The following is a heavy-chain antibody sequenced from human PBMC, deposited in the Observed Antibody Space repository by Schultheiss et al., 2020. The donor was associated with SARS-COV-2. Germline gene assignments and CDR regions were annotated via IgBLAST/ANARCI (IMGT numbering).Heavy chain of an antibody. V-gene: IGHV4-30-2*01. CDR3: ARDRNIVVVPAAFDDQYYYYYYGMDV. J-gene: IGHJ6*02. D-gene: IGHD2-2*01. CDR1: GGSISSGGYS. CDR2: IYHSGST. Sequence: SETLSLTCAVSGGSISSGGYSWSWIRQPPGKGLEWIGYIYHSGSTYYNPSLKSRVTISVDRSKNQLSLKLSSVTAADTAVYYCARDRNIVVVPAAFDDQYYYYYYGMDVWGQGTTVTVSS.